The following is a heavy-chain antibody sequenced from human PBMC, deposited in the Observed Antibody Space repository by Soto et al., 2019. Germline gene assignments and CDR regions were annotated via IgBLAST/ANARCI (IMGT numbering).Heavy chain of an antibody. CDR2: ISSSSSTI. J-gene: IGHJ6*03. CDR1: GFTFSSYS. D-gene: IGHD3-3*01. V-gene: IGHV3-48*01. Sequence: ESGGGLVQPGGSPRLSCAASGFTFSSYSMNWVRQAPGKGLEWVSYISSSSSTIYYADSVKGRFTISRDNAKNSLYLQMKSVRAEDTAVYYCATDCHDFWSGYEYNYYYYYMDVWGKGTTVTVSS. CDR3: ATDCHDFWSGYEYNYYYYYMDV.